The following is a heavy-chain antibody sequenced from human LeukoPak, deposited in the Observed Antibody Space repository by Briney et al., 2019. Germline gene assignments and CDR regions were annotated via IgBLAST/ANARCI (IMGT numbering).Heavy chain of an antibody. V-gene: IGHV4-34*01. D-gene: IGHD3-22*01. J-gene: IGHJ6*03. CDR3: ARKRSSGYHYYYYYMDV. CDR2: INHSGIT. CDR1: GGSFSGYY. Sequence: SETLSLTCAVYGGSFSGYYWSWIRQPPGKGLEWIGEINHSGITNYNPSLKSRVTISVDTSKNQFSLKLSSVTAADTAVYYCARKRSSGYHYYYYYMDVWGKGTTVTDSS.